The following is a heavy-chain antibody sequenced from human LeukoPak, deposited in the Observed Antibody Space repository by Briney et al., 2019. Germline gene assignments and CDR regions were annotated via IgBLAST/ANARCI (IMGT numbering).Heavy chain of an antibody. D-gene: IGHD6-6*01. CDR2: MNPNSGNT. J-gene: IGHJ5*02. V-gene: IGHV1-8*01. CDR1: GYTFTSYD. Sequence: GASVKVSCKASGYTFTSYDINWVRQATGQGLEWMGWMNPNSGNTGYAQKFQGRVTMTRNTSISTAYMELSSLRSEDTAVYYCARAMVAARRFDPWGQGTLVTVSS. CDR3: ARAMVAARRFDP.